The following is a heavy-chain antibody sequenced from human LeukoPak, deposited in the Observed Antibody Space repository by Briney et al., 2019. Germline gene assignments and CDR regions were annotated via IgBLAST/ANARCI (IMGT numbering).Heavy chain of an antibody. CDR2: IWYDGSNK. D-gene: IGHD6-13*01. V-gene: IGHV3-33*01. CDR3: ARDFLGIAAAGTFTDFGPFDY. J-gene: IGHJ4*02. Sequence: GGSLRLSCAASGFTFSSYGMHWVRQAPGKGLEWVAVIWYDGSNKYYADSVKGRFTISRDNSENTLYLQMNSLRAEDTAVYYCARDFLGIAAAGTFTDFGPFDYWGQGTLVTVSS. CDR1: GFTFSSYG.